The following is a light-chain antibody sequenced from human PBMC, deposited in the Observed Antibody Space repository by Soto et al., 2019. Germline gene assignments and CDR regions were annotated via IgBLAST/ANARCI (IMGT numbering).Light chain of an antibody. CDR1: SSDVGGYKY. Sequence: QSALTQPASVSGSPGQSITISCTGTSSDVGGYKYVSWYQQHPGKAPKRMIYEVSNRPSGVSNRFSGSKSGNTASLNISGLRAEDETDYYCSSYTSSSTQVFGTGTKLTVL. CDR2: EVS. J-gene: IGLJ1*01. V-gene: IGLV2-14*01. CDR3: SSYTSSSTQV.